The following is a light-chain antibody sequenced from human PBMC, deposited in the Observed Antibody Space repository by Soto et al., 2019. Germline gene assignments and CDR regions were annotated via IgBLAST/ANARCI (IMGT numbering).Light chain of an antibody. Sequence: QSVLTQPPSVSGAPGQRVTISCTGSSSNIGAGYDVHWYQQLPGTAPKLMIYEVTIRPSGVSDRFSGSKSGNTASLTVSGLQAEDEADHYCSSYTGGNPSYVFGTGTKLTVL. J-gene: IGLJ1*01. V-gene: IGLV1-40*01. CDR1: SSNIGAGYD. CDR2: EVT. CDR3: SSYTGGNPSYV.